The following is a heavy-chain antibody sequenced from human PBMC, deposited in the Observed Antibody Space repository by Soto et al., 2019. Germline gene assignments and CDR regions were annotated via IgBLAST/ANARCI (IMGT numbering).Heavy chain of an antibody. J-gene: IGHJ4*02. CDR1: GFTFSSYA. Sequence: EVQLLESGGGLVQPGGSLRLSCAASGFTFSSYAMSWVRQAPGKGLEWVSAISGSGGSTYYADSVKGRFTISRDNSKNTLYLQMNSLRAEYTAVYYCAKDFRYGSGSYYSWGQGTLVTVSS. CDR2: ISGSGGST. CDR3: AKDFRYGSGSYYS. V-gene: IGHV3-23*01. D-gene: IGHD3-10*01.